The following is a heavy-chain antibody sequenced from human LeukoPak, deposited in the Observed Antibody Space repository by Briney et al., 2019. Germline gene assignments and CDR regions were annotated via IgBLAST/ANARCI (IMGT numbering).Heavy chain of an antibody. CDR1: GGTFSSYA. CDR3: ARGLRGYSYNY. CDR2: IIPTFGTA. D-gene: IGHD5-18*01. J-gene: IGHJ4*02. Sequence: SVRVSCKASGGTFSSYAISWVRQAPGQGLEWMGGIIPTFGTANYAQKFQGRVTITADESTSTAYMELSSLKSEDTAVYYCARGLRGYSYNYWGQGTLVTVSS. V-gene: IGHV1-69*01.